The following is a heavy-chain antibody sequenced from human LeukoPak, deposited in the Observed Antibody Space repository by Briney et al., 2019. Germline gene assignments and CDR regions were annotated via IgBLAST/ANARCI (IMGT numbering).Heavy chain of an antibody. V-gene: IGHV1-8*01. CDR3: AGYYYDSSGYYYEADY. CDR1: GYTFTSYD. D-gene: IGHD3-22*01. J-gene: IGHJ4*02. Sequence: ASVKVSCKASGYTFTSYDINWVRQATGQGLEWMGWMNPNSGNTGYAQKFQGRVTITADESTSTAYMELSSLRSEDTAVYYCAGYYYDSSGYYYEADYWGQGTLVTVSS. CDR2: MNPNSGNT.